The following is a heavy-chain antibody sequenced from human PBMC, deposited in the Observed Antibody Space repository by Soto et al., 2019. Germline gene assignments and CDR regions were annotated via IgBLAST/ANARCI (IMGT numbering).Heavy chain of an antibody. V-gene: IGHV1-24*01. CDR2: SDREDGET. D-gene: IGHD3-22*01. J-gene: IGHJ4*02. Sequence: ASVKVSCKVSGYTLIELSLHWVRQAPGKGPEWMGGSDREDGETIYAQKFQGRVTMTEDTSIDTAYLELSSLRSDDTAVYYCASPLNYYDSSGYSLWGQGTLVTVSS. CDR1: GYTLIELS. CDR3: ASPLNYYDSSGYSL.